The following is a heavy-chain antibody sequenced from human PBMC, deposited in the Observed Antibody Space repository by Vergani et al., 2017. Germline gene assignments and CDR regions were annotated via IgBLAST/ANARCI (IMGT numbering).Heavy chain of an antibody. V-gene: IGHV1-24*01. J-gene: IGHJ5*02. D-gene: IGHD3-10*01. CDR1: GYTFTSYY. CDR2: FDPEDGET. Sequence: QVQLVQSGAEVKKPGASVKVSCKASGYTFTSYYMHWVRQAPGKGLEWMGGFDPEDGETIYAQKFQGRVTMTEDTSTDTAYMELRSLRSEDTAVYYCARGRRYYGSGSYYNVIVNWFDPWGQGTLVTVSS. CDR3: ARGRRYYGSGSYYNVIVNWFDP.